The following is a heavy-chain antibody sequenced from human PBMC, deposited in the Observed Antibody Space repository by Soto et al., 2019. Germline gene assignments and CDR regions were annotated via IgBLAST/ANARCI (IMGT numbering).Heavy chain of an antibody. J-gene: IGHJ4*02. V-gene: IGHV2-5*02. CDR3: ARAYYDFWSGYYYFDY. CDR2: IYWDDDK. Sequence: VSGPTLVNPTQTLTLTCTFSGFSLSTSGVGVGWIRQPPGKALEWLALIYWDDDKRYSPSLKSRLTITKDTSKNQVVLTMTNMDPVDTATYYCARAYYDFWSGYYYFDYWGQGTLVTVSS. CDR1: GFSLSTSGVG. D-gene: IGHD3-3*01.